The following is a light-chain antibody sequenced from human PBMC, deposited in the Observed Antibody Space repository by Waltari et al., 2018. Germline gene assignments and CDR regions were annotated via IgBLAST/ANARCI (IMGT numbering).Light chain of an antibody. Sequence: QSVLTQPPSASGTPGQRVTISCSGSSSNIGNNDVNWYQQLPGAAPKLLIYSNNPRPSGVPDRFAASKSGASASLAISGLQSEDEADYYCAAWDDSLNGLVIFGGGTKLTVL. V-gene: IGLV1-44*01. CDR3: AAWDDSLNGLVI. CDR2: SNN. J-gene: IGLJ2*01. CDR1: SSNIGNND.